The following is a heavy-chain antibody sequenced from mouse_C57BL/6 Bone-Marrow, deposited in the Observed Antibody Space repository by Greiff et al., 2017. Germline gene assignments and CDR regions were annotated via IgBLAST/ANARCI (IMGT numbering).Heavy chain of an antibody. CDR1: GYTFTSYW. CDR2: IDPSDSYT. V-gene: IGHV1-59*01. J-gene: IGHJ3*01. Sequence: QVQLQQPGAELVRPGTSVKLSCKASGYTFTSYWMHWVKQRPGQGLEWIGVIDPSDSYTNYNQKFKGKATLTVDTSSSTAYMQLSGLTSEDSAVYYEGRWDYDSNSWFGYWGKGTMVTVS. CDR3: GRWDYDSNSWFGY. D-gene: IGHD2-5*01.